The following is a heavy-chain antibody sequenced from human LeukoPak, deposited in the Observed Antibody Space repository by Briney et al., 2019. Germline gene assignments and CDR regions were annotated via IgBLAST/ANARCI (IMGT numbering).Heavy chain of an antibody. Sequence: ASVKVSCKASGYTFTSYGISWVRQAPGQGLEWMGWISAYNGNTNYAQKLQGRATMTTDTSTSTAYMELRSLRSEDTAVYYCARATSIAARPFFDYWGQGTLVTVSS. CDR3: ARATSIAARPFFDY. V-gene: IGHV1-18*01. CDR2: ISAYNGNT. CDR1: GYTFTSYG. J-gene: IGHJ4*02. D-gene: IGHD6-6*01.